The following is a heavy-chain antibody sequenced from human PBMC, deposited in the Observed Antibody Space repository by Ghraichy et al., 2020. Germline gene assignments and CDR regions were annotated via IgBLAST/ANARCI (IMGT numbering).Heavy chain of an antibody. CDR3: ARHGIFYSGSTKWDFFEA. CDR1: TDSISSSSYY. V-gene: IGHV4-39*01. J-gene: IGHJ4*02. D-gene: IGHD3-10*01. CDR2: TYYGGAT. Sequence: SETLSLTCTVSTDSISSSSYYWGWIRQPPGKGLEWIGSTYYGGATYYNPSLKSRLTISIDTSKNQFSLHLTSATAADTAVYYCARHGIFYSGSTKWDFFEAWGKGTLVTVSS.